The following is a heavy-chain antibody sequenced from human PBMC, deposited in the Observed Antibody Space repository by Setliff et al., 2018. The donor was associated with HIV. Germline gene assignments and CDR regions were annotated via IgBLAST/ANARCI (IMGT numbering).Heavy chain of an antibody. Sequence: PGESLKISCKGSEYTFSNYWIGWVRQMPGKGLEWMGIIYPGDSGTTYSPSFEGQVTISADRSISTAYLQWSSLKASDTAMYYCARRQDSSGYKLYNGDAFDIWGQGTMVTVS. D-gene: IGHD3-22*01. CDR1: EYTFSNYW. CDR2: IYPGDSGT. V-gene: IGHV5-51*01. J-gene: IGHJ3*02. CDR3: ARRQDSSGYKLYNGDAFDI.